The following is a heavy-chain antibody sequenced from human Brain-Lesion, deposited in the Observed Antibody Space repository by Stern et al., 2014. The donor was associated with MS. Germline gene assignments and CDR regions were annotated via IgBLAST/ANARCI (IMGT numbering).Heavy chain of an antibody. CDR2: IYYRGSP. CDR3: AKLWLGELPESPFDY. D-gene: IGHD3-10*01. V-gene: IGHV4-39*01. J-gene: IGHJ4*02. Sequence: QVQLQESGPGLVKPSETLSLTCTVSGGSISSSSYYWGWIRQPPGKGLGWIGRIYYRGSPYYTPSPKSRVTISMDTPKNQFSLRLSSVTAADTAVYFCAKLWLGELPESPFDYWGQGTLVTVSS. CDR1: GGSISSSSYY.